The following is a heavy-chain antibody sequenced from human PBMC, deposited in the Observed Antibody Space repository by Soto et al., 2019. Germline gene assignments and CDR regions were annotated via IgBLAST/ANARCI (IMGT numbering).Heavy chain of an antibody. V-gene: IGHV4-59*01. CDR3: ARVRRGYYDSSGYRLYYFDY. CDR2: IYYSGST. J-gene: IGHJ4*02. D-gene: IGHD3-22*01. CDR1: GGSISSYY. Sequence: PAETLSLTCTVSGGSISSYYWSWIRQPPGKGLEWIGYIYYSGSTNYNPSLKSRVTISVDTSKNQFSLKLSSVTAADTAVYYGARVRRGYYDSSGYRLYYFDYWGQGTLVTVSS.